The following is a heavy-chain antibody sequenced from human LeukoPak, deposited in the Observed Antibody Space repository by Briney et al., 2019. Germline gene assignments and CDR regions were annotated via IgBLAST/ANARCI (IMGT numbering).Heavy chain of an antibody. J-gene: IGHJ3*02. CDR3: ARDLSMAYCSGGSCSLGAFDI. V-gene: IGHV3-48*01. CDR2: ISSSSSTI. D-gene: IGHD2-15*01. Sequence: GGYLRLYCAASGFTFSNYSMNRVRHAPGKGLEWGSYISSSSSTIYYADSVKGRFTISRDNAKNSLYLQMNSLRAEDTAVYYCARDLSMAYCSGGSCSLGAFDIWGQGTMVTVSS. CDR1: GFTFSNYS.